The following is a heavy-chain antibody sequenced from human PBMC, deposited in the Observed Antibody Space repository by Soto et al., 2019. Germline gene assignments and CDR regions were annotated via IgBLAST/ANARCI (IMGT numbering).Heavy chain of an antibody. CDR2: SSYSGST. CDR3: ARGVLH. V-gene: IGHV4-31*03. CDR1: GGAISSGGYY. Sequence: QVQLPESGPGLVQPSQTLSLTCTVSGGAISSGGYYWSWIRQHPGTGLEWIGHSSYSGSTYYNTSLKSRVTISVDTSRKQFSLIVHSVTAAATAVYYCARGVLHWGQGTLVTVYS. J-gene: IGHJ4*01.